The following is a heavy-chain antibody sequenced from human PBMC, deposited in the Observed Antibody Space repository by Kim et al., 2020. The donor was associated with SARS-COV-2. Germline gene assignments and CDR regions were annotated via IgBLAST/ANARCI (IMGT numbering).Heavy chain of an antibody. Sequence: SETLSLTCAVYGGSFSGYYWSWIRQPPGKGLEWIGEINHSGSTNYNPSLKSRVTISVDTSKNQFSLKLSSVTAADTAGYYCARGRVKVWGSYRYFYGMDVWGQGTTVTVSS. D-gene: IGHD3-16*02. CDR1: GGSFSGYY. V-gene: IGHV4-34*01. J-gene: IGHJ6*02. CDR2: INHSGST. CDR3: ARGRVKVWGSYRYFYGMDV.